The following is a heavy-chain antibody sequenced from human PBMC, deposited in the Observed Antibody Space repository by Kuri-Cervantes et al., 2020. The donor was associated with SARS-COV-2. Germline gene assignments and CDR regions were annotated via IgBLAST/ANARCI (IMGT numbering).Heavy chain of an antibody. V-gene: IGHV3-30-3*01. Sequence: LSLTCAASGFTFSSYAMHWVCQAPGKGLEWVAVISYDGSNKYYADSVKGRFTISRDNSKNTLYLQMNSLRAEDTAVYYCAGSPPLGYFDLWGRGILVTVSS. J-gene: IGHJ2*01. CDR3: AGSPPLGYFDL. CDR1: GFTFSSYA. CDR2: ISYDGSNK.